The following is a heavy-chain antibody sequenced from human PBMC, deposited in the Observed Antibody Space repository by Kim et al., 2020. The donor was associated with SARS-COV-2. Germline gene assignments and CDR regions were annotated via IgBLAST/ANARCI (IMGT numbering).Heavy chain of an antibody. CDR1: GFTFSSYG. Sequence: GGSLRLSCAASGFTFSSYGMHWVRQAPGKGLEWVAVISYDGSNKYYADSVKGRFTISRDNSKNTLYLQMNSLRAEDTAVYYCANAGKGITIFGVRTTDDYWGQGTLVTVSS. V-gene: IGHV3-30*18. D-gene: IGHD3-3*01. J-gene: IGHJ4*02. CDR3: ANAGKGITIFGVRTTDDY. CDR2: ISYDGSNK.